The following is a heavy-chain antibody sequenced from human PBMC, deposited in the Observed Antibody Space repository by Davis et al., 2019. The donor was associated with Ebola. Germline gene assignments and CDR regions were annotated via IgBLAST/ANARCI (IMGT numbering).Heavy chain of an antibody. CDR2: ISSSSSTI. D-gene: IGHD4-11*01. V-gene: IGHV3-48*01. CDR1: GFTFSSYS. J-gene: IGHJ6*03. CDR3: ARDRLLRLGYYMDV. Sequence: PGGSLRLSCAASGFTFSSYSMNWVRQAPGKGLEWVSYISSSSSTIYYADSVKGRFTISRDNSKNTLYLQMNSLRAEDTAVYYCARDRLLRLGYYMDVWGKGTTVTVSS.